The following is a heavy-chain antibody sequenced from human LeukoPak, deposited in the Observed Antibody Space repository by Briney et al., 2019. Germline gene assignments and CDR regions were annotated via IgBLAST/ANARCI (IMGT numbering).Heavy chain of an antibody. CDR3: VSWAGGNTDVASFDY. J-gene: IGHJ4*02. CDR2: ITHKSGAT. V-gene: IGHV1-2*02. D-gene: IGHD5-18*01. Sequence: ASVKVSCKASGYTFTDYYIHWVRQAPGQEFEWMGWITHKSGATKFAQKFQDRVTLTRDTSIRTVYMELSNLISDDTATYYCVSWAGGNTDVASFDYWGQGTLVTVSS. CDR1: GYTFTDYY.